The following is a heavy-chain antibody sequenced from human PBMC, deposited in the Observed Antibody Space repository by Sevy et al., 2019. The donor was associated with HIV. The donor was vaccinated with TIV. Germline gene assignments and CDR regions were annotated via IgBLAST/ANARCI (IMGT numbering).Heavy chain of an antibody. Sequence: GGSLRLSCAASGFTFSSYSMNWVRQAPGKGLEWVSYISSRSSTASYADSVKGRFAISRDNAKKTLYLQMNTLRDEDTAVYYCVRDPDSSGWYDGAYLDSWGQGTLVTVSS. V-gene: IGHV3-48*02. CDR2: ISSRSSTA. J-gene: IGHJ4*02. D-gene: IGHD6-19*01. CDR1: GFTFSSYS. CDR3: VRDPDSSGWYDGAYLDS.